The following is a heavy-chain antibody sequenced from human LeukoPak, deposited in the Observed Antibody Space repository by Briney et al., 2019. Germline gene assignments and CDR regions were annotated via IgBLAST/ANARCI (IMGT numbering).Heavy chain of an antibody. V-gene: IGHV1-18*01. CDR2: ISAYNGNT. D-gene: IGHD6-13*01. J-gene: IGHJ4*02. Sequence: ASVKVSCKASGYTFTSYGISWVRQAPGQGLEWMGWISAYNGNTNYAQKLQGRVTMTTDTSTSTAYMELRSLRSDDTAVYYCARVVAAAGRGDFDYWGQGTLVTVSS. CDR1: GYTFTSYG. CDR3: ARVVAAAGRGDFDY.